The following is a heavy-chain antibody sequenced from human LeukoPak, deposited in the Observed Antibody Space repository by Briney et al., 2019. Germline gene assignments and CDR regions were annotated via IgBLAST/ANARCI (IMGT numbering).Heavy chain of an antibody. CDR3: ARVRGREYYYGLGSPLNYYGMDV. Sequence: SETLSLTCAVYGGSFSGYYWSWIRQPPGKGLEWIGEINHSGSTNYNPSLKSRVTISVDTSKNQFSLKLSSVTAADTAVYYCARVRGREYYYGLGSPLNYYGMDVWGQGTTVTVSS. D-gene: IGHD3-10*01. V-gene: IGHV4-34*01. J-gene: IGHJ6*02. CDR1: GGSFSGYY. CDR2: INHSGST.